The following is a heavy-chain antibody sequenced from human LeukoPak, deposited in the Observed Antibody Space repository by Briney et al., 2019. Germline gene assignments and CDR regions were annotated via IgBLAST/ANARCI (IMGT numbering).Heavy chain of an antibody. J-gene: IGHJ4*02. V-gene: IGHV3-23*01. CDR3: AKGSVAGPWYFDY. CDR1: GFTFSSYA. CDR2: ISGSGGST. Sequence: SGGSLRLSCAASGFTFSSYAMSWVRQAPGKGLEWVSAISGSGGSTYYADSVKGRFTISRDNSKNTLYLQMNSLRAEDTAVYYCAKGSVAGPWYFDYWGQGTLVTVSS. D-gene: IGHD6-19*01.